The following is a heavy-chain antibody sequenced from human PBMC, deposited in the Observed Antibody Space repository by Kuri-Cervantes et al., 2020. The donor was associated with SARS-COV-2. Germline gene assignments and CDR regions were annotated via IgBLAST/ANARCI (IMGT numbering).Heavy chain of an antibody. Sequence: SVTVSCKDSGYTFTRYAMHWVRQAPGQRLEWMGWINAGNGNTKYSQKFQGRVTITRDTSASTAYMELSSLRSEDTAVYYCAREYYESSGYYDYYYYGMDVWGQGTTVTVSS. J-gene: IGHJ6*02. CDR2: INAGNGNT. D-gene: IGHD3-22*01. CDR1: GYTFTRYA. V-gene: IGHV1-3*01. CDR3: AREYYESSGYYDYYYYGMDV.